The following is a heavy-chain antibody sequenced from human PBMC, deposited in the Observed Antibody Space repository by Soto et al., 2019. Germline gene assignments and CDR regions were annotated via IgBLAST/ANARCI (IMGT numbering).Heavy chain of an antibody. D-gene: IGHD6-13*01. Sequence: ASVKVSCKASGYTFTSYYMHWVRQAPGQGPEWMGIINPSGGSTSYAQKFQGRVTMTRDTSTSTVYMELSSLRSEDTAVYYCARDLHIAAAGTDYYYGMDVWGQGTTVTVSS. CDR3: ARDLHIAAAGTDYYYGMDV. J-gene: IGHJ6*02. CDR1: GYTFTSYY. CDR2: INPSGGST. V-gene: IGHV1-46*01.